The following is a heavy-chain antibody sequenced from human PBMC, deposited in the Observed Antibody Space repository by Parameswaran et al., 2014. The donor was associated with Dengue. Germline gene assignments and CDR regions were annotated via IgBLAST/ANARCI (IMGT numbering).Heavy chain of an antibody. CDR1: GITFSDHY. J-gene: IGHJ4*02. D-gene: IGHD6-25*01. Sequence: GESLKISCAVSGITFSDHYIDWVRQAPGKGLEWVGRSRNKANSYTTEYAASVKGRFTISRDDSKKSLYLQMNSLKTEDTAIYYCTMERAAACLDYWGQGTLVTVSS. V-gene: IGHV3-72*01. CDR2: SRNKANSYTT. CDR3: TMERAAACLDY.